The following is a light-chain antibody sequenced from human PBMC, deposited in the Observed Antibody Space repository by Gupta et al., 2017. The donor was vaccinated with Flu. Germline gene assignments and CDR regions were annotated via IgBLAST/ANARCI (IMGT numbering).Light chain of an antibody. Sequence: ILPTPSPATLSVSPGARATLSCRASKSVSSDVAWYQQKPGQSPSLLIYGAATRATGIPARFSGSGSGTEFTLTISSRQSEDFAVYYCQQYTDWRPLYTFGQGTKLEIK. CDR3: QQYTDWRPLYT. V-gene: IGKV3-15*01. CDR2: GAA. J-gene: IGKJ2*01. CDR1: KSVSSD.